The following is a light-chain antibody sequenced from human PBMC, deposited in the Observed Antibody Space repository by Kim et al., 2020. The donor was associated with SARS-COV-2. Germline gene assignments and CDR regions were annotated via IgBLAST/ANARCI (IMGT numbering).Light chain of an antibody. Sequence: EIVLTQSPGTLSLSPGERATLSCRASRSVSSDYLAWFQHKPGQAPRLLMHGASSRATGIPDRFSGSGSGTDFTLTISRLEPEGFAVYYCQQYGSSPLTFGGGTKVDIK. V-gene: IGKV3-20*01. CDR3: QQYGSSPLT. CDR2: GAS. J-gene: IGKJ4*01. CDR1: RSVSSDY.